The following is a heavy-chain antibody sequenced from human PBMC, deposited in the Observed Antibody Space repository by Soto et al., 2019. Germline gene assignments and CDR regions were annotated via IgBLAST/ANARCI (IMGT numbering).Heavy chain of an antibody. D-gene: IGHD2-15*01. CDR2: IKSKTDGGTT. V-gene: IGHV3-15*01. CDR3: TTATDIVVVVAATARAFDI. CDR1: GFTFSNAW. Sequence: GGSLRLSCAASGFTFSNAWMSWVRQAPGKGLEWVGRIKSKTDGGTTDYAAPVKGRFTISRDDSKNTLYLQMNSLKTEDTAVYYCTTATDIVVVVAATARAFDIWGQGTMVTVSS. J-gene: IGHJ3*02.